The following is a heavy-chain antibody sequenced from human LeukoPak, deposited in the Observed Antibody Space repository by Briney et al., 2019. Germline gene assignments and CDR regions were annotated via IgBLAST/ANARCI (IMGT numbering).Heavy chain of an antibody. CDR1: GGSLSSGGYS. J-gene: IGHJ4*02. D-gene: IGHD2-15*01. CDR2: IYHSGST. CDR3: ARGYCSSGTCPSFDY. V-gene: IGHV4-30-2*01. Sequence: PSETLSLTCAVSGGSLSSGGYSWSWIRQPPGKGLEWIGYIYHSGSTYHNPSLKSRVTISVDRSKNQFSLELNSVTAADTAVYYCARGYCSSGTCPSFDYWGQGTLVTVSS.